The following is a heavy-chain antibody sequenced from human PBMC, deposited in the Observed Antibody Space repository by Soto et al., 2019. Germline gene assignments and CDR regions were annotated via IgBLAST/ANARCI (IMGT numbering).Heavy chain of an antibody. D-gene: IGHD4-17*01. V-gene: IGHV3-64D*06. CDR3: VHPRSTVQIPPT. Sequence: LRLSCSASGFTVSMFSMHWVRQAPGKGLEYVSGISSNGDSTYYADSVKGRFTISRDNSKNTLYLQMSSLRAVDTAVYYCVHPRSTVQIPPTWGQGTLVTVSS. J-gene: IGHJ5*02. CDR2: ISSNGDST. CDR1: GFTVSMFS.